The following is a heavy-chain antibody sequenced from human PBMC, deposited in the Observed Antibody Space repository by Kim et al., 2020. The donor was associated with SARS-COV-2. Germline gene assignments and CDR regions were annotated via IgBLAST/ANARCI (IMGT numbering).Heavy chain of an antibody. Sequence: GGSLRLSCAASGFTFSSYSMNWVRQAPGKGLEWVSSISSSSSYIYYADSVKGRFTISRDNAKNSLYLQMNSLRAEDTAVYYCARGPLAVRGVIPNWFDPWGQGTLVTVSS. CDR1: GFTFSSYS. V-gene: IGHV3-21*01. J-gene: IGHJ5*02. D-gene: IGHD3-10*01. CDR3: ARGPLAVRGVIPNWFDP. CDR2: ISSSSSYI.